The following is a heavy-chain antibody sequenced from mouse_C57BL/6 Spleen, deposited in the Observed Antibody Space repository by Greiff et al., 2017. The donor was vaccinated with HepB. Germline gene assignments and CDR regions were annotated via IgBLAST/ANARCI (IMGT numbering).Heavy chain of an antibody. D-gene: IGHD1-1*01. V-gene: IGHV1-80*01. Sequence: VQLQQSGAELVKPGASVKISCKASGYAFSSYWMNWVKQRPGKGLEWIGQIYPGDGDTNYNGKFKGKATLTADKSSSTAYMQLSSLTSEDSAVYFCARWGGSTLYYFDYWGQGTTLTVSS. CDR3: ARWGGSTLYYFDY. J-gene: IGHJ2*01. CDR1: GYAFSSYW. CDR2: IYPGDGDT.